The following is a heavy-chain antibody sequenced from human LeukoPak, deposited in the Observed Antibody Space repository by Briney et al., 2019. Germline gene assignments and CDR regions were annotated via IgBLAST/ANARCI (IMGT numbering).Heavy chain of an antibody. V-gene: IGHV3-48*03. D-gene: IGHD5-18*01. CDR1: GFTFSSYE. CDR3: ARDGWIQLWSHYYYYGMDV. CDR2: ISSSGSTI. Sequence: GGSLRLSCAASGFTFSSYEMNWVRQAPGKGLEWVSYISSSGSTIYYADSVKGRFTISRDNAKNSLYLQMNCLRAEDTAVYYCARDGWIQLWSHYYYYGMDVWGKGTTVTVSS. J-gene: IGHJ6*04.